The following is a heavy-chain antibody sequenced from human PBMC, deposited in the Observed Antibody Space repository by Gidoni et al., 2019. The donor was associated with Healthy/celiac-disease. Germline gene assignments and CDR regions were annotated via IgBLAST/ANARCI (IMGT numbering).Heavy chain of an antibody. CDR3: ARDLRRDYGDVGPFDY. D-gene: IGHD4-17*01. CDR1: GFTAGGNY. Sequence: EVQLVESGGGLFHPGGPLGLSGAASGFTAGGNYLSWVRQAPGKGLEWVSVIYSGGSTYYADSVKGRFTISRDNSKNTLYLQMNSLRAEGTAVYYCARDLRRDYGDVGPFDYWGQGTLVTVSS. J-gene: IGHJ4*02. V-gene: IGHV3-66*01. CDR2: IYSGGST.